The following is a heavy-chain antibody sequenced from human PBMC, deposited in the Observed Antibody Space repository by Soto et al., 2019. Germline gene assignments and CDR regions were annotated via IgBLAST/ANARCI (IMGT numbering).Heavy chain of an antibody. J-gene: IGHJ6*02. Sequence: QVRLQESGPGLVKPSQTLSLTCTVSGGSISSGEYYWSWIRQPPGKGLEWIGYIYHSGTTRYNPSLKSRVSISLDTSKNQFSLKLSSVTAADTAVYYCARTYSFDYGDYVGGDYGMDVWGQGTTVSVSS. D-gene: IGHD4-17*01. CDR1: GGSISSGEYY. CDR3: ARTYSFDYGDYVGGDYGMDV. CDR2: IYHSGTT. V-gene: IGHV4-30-4*01.